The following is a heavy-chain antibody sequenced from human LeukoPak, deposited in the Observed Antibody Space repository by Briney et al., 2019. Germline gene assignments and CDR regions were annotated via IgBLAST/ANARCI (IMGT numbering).Heavy chain of an antibody. CDR1: GFTFSSSA. CDR2: ISNNGGYT. J-gene: IGHJ6*02. D-gene: IGHD2-2*01. V-gene: IGHV3-23*01. CDR3: ATDAAMEDYYYYGMDV. Sequence: PGGSLRLSCAASGFTFSSSAMSWVRQAPGKGLEWVSAISNNGGYTYYADSVQGRFTISRDNSKNTLYLQMNSLRAEDTAVYYCATDAAMEDYYYYGMDVWGQGTTVTVSS.